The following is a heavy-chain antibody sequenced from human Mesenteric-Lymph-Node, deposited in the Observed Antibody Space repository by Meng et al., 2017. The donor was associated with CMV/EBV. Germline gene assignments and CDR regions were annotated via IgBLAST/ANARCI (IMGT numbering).Heavy chain of an antibody. CDR1: GGSFSGYY. CDR3: ARFTIFGAYYYYGMDV. Sequence: GSLRLSCAVYGGSFSGYYWSWIRQPPGKGLEWIGEINHSGSTNYNPSLKSRVTISVDTSKNQFSLKLSSVTAADTAVYYCARFTIFGAYYYYGMDVWGQGTTVTVSS. D-gene: IGHD3-3*01. V-gene: IGHV4-34*01. CDR2: INHSGST. J-gene: IGHJ6*02.